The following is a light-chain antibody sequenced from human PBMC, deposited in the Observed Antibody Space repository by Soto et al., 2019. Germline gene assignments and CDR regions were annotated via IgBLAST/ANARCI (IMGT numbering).Light chain of an antibody. CDR2: GAS. Sequence: ESVLTQSPGTLSLSPGERATLSCRASQTVSSRYLTWYQQKLGQAPRLLIYGASIRATGIPDRFSGSRSGADFTLTISRLEPEDFAVYYCQQFDDSPPAFTFGQGTKLEI. V-gene: IGKV3-20*01. J-gene: IGKJ2*01. CDR1: QTVSSRY. CDR3: QQFDDSPPAFT.